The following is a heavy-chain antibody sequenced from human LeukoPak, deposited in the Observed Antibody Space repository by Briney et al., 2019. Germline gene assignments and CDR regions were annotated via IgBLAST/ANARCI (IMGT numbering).Heavy chain of an antibody. J-gene: IGHJ3*02. CDR1: GFTFSSYS. CDR2: ISSSSSYI. CDR3: ARDQGAGYSGYDSPDAYYAFDI. V-gene: IGHV3-21*04. Sequence: GGSLRLSCAASGFTFSSYSMNWVRQAPGKGLEWVSSISSSSSYIYYADSVKGRFTISRDNAKNSLYLQMSSLRSEDTAVYYCARDQGAGYSGYDSPDAYYAFDIWGQGTMVTVSS. D-gene: IGHD5-12*01.